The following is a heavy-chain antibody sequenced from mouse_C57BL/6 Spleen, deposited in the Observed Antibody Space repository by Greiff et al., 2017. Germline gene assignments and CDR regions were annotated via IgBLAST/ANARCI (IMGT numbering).Heavy chain of an antibody. CDR1: GYSITSGYY. J-gene: IGHJ1*03. D-gene: IGHD2-1*01. CDR3: ARVYYGNYAYFDV. Sequence: EVQLQESGPGLVKPSQSLSLTCSVTGYSITSGYYWNWIRQFPGNKLEWMGYISYDGSNNYNPSLKNRISITRDTSKNQFFLKLNSVTTEDTATYYCARVYYGNYAYFDVWGTGTTVTVSS. CDR2: ISYDGSN. V-gene: IGHV3-6*01.